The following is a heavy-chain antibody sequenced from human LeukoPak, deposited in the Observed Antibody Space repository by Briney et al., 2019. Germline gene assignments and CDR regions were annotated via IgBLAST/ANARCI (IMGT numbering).Heavy chain of an antibody. D-gene: IGHD3-3*01. V-gene: IGHV3-11*04. Sequence: GGSLRLSXAASGFTFSDYYMSWIRQAPGKGLEWVSYISSSGSTIYYADSVKGRFTISRDNAKNSLYLQMNSLRAEDTAVYYCARDPGEDYDFWSGYYRSYFDYWGQGTLVTVSS. CDR1: GFTFSDYY. J-gene: IGHJ4*02. CDR2: ISSSGSTI. CDR3: ARDPGEDYDFWSGYYRSYFDY.